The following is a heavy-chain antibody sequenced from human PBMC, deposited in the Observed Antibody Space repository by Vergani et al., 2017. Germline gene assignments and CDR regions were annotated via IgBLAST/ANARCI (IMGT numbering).Heavy chain of an antibody. CDR1: GGSFSGYY. D-gene: IGHD2-2*01. CDR3: ARSRSRYCSSTSCYGGEFDY. Sequence: QVQLQQWGAGLLKPSETLSLTCAVYGGSFSGYYWSWIRQPPGKGLEWSGEINHSGSTNYNPSLKSRVTISVDTSKNQFSLNQSSVPAAATAVYHCARSRSRYCSSTSCYGGEFDYWGQGTLVTVSS. V-gene: IGHV4-34*01. J-gene: IGHJ4*02. CDR2: INHSGST.